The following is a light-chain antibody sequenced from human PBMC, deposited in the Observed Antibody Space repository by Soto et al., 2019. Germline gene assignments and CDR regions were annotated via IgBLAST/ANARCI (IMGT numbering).Light chain of an antibody. V-gene: IGKV1-39*01. CDR2: AAS. CDR1: QSISSY. Sequence: DLQMTQSPSSLSASVGDRVTITCRASQSISSYLNWYQQKPGKAPKLLIYAASSLQGGVPSRFSGSGSGTDFTLTISSLQPEDFATYYCQQSYSTPITFGQGTRLEMK. J-gene: IGKJ5*01. CDR3: QQSYSTPIT.